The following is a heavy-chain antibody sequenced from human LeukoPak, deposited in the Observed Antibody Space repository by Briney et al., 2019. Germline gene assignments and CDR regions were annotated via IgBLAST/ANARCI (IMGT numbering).Heavy chain of an antibody. D-gene: IGHD6-19*01. V-gene: IGHV3-21*04. CDR2: ISSSSSYI. J-gene: IGHJ5*02. Sequence: GGSLRLSCAAYGFTFSSYSMNWVRQAPGKGLEWVSSISSSSSYIYYADSVKGRFTISRDNAKNSLYLQMNSLRAEDTAVYYCAKGSGVAGTFGWCDPWGQGTLVTVPS. CDR1: GFTFSSYS. CDR3: AKGSGVAGTFGWCDP.